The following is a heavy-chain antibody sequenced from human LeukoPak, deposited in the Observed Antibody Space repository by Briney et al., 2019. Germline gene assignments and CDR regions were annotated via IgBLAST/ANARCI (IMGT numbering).Heavy chain of an antibody. CDR3: ARDHNAWQP. V-gene: IGHV3-48*03. Sequence: PGGSLRLSCVGSGFIFSSHEMNWVRQAPGKGLEWLSYISPSGSSIYYADSVKGRFTISRDDAKNSLYLQMNSLRAEDTAVYYCARDHNAWQPWGQGTPVTVSS. D-gene: IGHD2-2*01. CDR1: GFIFSSHE. CDR2: ISPSGSSI. J-gene: IGHJ5*02.